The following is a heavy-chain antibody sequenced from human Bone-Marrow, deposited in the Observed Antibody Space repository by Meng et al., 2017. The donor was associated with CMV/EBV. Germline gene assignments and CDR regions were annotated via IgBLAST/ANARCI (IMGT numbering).Heavy chain of an antibody. CDR1: GGSISSSSYY. CDR3: ARGIAARPGWFDP. V-gene: IGHV4-39*07. Sequence: QRQRQESGPGLVKPSETLSLTCTVSGGSISSSSYYWGWIRQPPGKGLEWIGSIYYSGSTYYNPSLKSRVTISVDTSKNQFSLKLSSVTAADTAVYYCARGIAARPGWFDPWGQGTLVTVSS. CDR2: IYYSGST. J-gene: IGHJ5*02. D-gene: IGHD6-6*01.